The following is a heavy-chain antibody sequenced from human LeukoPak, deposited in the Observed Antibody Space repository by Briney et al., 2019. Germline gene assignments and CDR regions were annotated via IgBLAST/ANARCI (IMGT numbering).Heavy chain of an antibody. V-gene: IGHV4-34*01. Sequence: PSETLSLTCAVYGGSFSGYYWSWIRQPPGKGLEWIGEINHSGSTNYNPSLKSRVTISVDTSKNQFSLKLSSVTAADTAVYYCATTNRSGWYYFDHWGQGTLVTVSS. CDR3: ATTNRSGWYYFDH. CDR1: GGSFSGYY. D-gene: IGHD6-19*01. CDR2: INHSGST. J-gene: IGHJ4*02.